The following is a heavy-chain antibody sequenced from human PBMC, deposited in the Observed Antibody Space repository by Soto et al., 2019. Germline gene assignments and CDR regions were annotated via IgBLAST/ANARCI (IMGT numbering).Heavy chain of an antibody. Sequence: GGSLRLSCAASGFTFSSYAMSWVRQAPGKGLEWVSAISGSGGSTYYADSVKGRFTISRDNSKNTLYLQMNSLRAEDTAVYYCARDRDGAAAGPANYYGMGVWGQGTTVNV. D-gene: IGHD6-13*01. J-gene: IGHJ6*02. V-gene: IGHV3-23*01. CDR2: ISGSGGST. CDR3: ARDRDGAAAGPANYYGMGV. CDR1: GFTFSSYA.